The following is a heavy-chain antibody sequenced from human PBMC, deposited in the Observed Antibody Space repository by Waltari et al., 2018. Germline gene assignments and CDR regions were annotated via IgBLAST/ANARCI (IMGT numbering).Heavy chain of an antibody. CDR2: ISTSGRSS. V-gene: IGHV3-23*01. Sequence: EVQLLESGGGLVQPGGSLRLSCEASGFTFRNYAMAWVRQAPGEGRVWGAGISTSGRSSSNAESVKGRFTISRDNSKNTLYLQLNSLRAEDTAKYYCAKDVISDWEGNYFDHWGQGTLVTVSS. CDR1: GFTFRNYA. D-gene: IGHD3-16*02. CDR3: AKDVISDWEGNYFDH. J-gene: IGHJ4*02.